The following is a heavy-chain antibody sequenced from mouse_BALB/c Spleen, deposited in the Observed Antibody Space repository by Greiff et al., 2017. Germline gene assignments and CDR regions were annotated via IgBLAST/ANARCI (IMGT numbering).Heavy chain of an antibody. CDR1: GFTFSSYA. Sequence: EVQLVESGGGLVKPGGSLKLSCAASGFTFSSYAMSWVRQTPEKRLEWVATISSGGSYTYYPDSVKGRFTISRDNAKNTLYLQMSSLRSEDTAMYYCARQRGGYDGYWGQGTTLTVSS. CDR2: ISSGGSYT. V-gene: IGHV5-9-3*01. CDR3: ARQRGGYDGY. J-gene: IGHJ2*01. D-gene: IGHD2-2*01.